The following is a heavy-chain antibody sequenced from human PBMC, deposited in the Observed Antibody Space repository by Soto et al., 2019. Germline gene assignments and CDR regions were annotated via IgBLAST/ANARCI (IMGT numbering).Heavy chain of an antibody. D-gene: IGHD6-13*01. Sequence: QVQLVQSGAEVKKPGSSVKVSCKASGGTFSSYAISWVRQAPGQGLEWMGGIIPIFGTANYAQKFQGRVTITADESTSTAYMERSSLRSEDTAVYYCARASSSSWYGRSLGGWFDPWGQGTLVTVSS. J-gene: IGHJ5*02. V-gene: IGHV1-69*01. CDR1: GGTFSSYA. CDR3: ARASSSSWYGRSLGGWFDP. CDR2: IIPIFGTA.